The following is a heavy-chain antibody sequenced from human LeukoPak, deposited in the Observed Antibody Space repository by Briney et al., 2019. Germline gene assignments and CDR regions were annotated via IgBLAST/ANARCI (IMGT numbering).Heavy chain of an antibody. D-gene: IGHD2-15*01. CDR3: ARHCCSGPAKRVFDT. Sequence: SETLSLTCTVSGGSIISSDYHWGWVRQPPGKGLEWIGTISYSGNTDYNPSLRSRVTISVDTSNNQFSLRLGSVTAADTAVYHCARHCCSGPAKRVFDTWGQGTMVTVSS. CDR2: ISYSGNT. CDR1: GGSIISSDYH. J-gene: IGHJ3*02. V-gene: IGHV4-39*01.